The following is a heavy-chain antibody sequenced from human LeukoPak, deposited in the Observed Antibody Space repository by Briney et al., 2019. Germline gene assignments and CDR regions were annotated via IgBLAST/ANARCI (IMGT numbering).Heavy chain of an antibody. J-gene: IGHJ4*02. V-gene: IGHV4-39*02. D-gene: IGHD3-10*01. CDR1: GGSISSSSYY. CDR3: AREGTYYYGSGAIDY. Sequence: SETLSLTCTVSGGSISSSSYYWGWIRQPPGKGLEWLGSIYYSGSTYYNPSLKSRVTISVDTSKNQFSLKLSSVTAADTAVYYCAREGTYYYGSGAIDYWGQGTLVTVSS. CDR2: IYYSGST.